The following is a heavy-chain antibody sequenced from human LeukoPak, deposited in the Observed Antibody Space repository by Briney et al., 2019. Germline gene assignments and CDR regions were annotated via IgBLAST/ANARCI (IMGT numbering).Heavy chain of an antibody. D-gene: IGHD3-10*01. CDR1: GGTFSSYA. CDR3: ARVQLRFGESKEYYFDY. Sequence: SVKVSCKASGGTFSSYAISWVRQAPGQGLEWMGRIIPILGIANYAQKFQGRVTITADKSTSTAYMELSSLRFEDTAVYYCARVQLRFGESKEYYFDYWGQGTLVTVSS. J-gene: IGHJ4*02. V-gene: IGHV1-69*04. CDR2: IIPILGIA.